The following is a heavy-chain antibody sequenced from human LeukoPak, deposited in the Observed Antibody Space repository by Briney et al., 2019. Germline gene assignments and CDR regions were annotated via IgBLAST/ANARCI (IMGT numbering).Heavy chain of an antibody. D-gene: IGHD3-22*01. CDR3: ARLSYDSSGYYPFDY. CDR2: ISRSSS. J-gene: IGHJ4*02. V-gene: IGHV3-11*06. CDR1: GFTFSDYY. Sequence: GGSLRLSCAASGFTFSDYYMSWIRQAPGKGLEWVSYISRSSSCYADSVKGRFTISRDNAKNSLYLQMNSLRAEDTAVYYCARLSYDSSGYYPFDYWGQGTLVTVSS.